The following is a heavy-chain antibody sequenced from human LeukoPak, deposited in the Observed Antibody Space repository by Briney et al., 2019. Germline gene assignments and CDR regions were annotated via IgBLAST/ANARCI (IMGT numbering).Heavy chain of an antibody. V-gene: IGHV1-8*03. D-gene: IGHD3-3*01. CDR1: GYTFTSYD. Sequence: ASVKVSCKASGYTFTSYDINWVRQATGQGLEWMGWMNPNSGNTGYAQKFQGRVTITRNTSISTAYVELSSLRSEDTAVYYCARGLYDFWSGYYTRAGFDPWGQGTLVTVSS. CDR2: MNPNSGNT. J-gene: IGHJ5*02. CDR3: ARGLYDFWSGYYTRAGFDP.